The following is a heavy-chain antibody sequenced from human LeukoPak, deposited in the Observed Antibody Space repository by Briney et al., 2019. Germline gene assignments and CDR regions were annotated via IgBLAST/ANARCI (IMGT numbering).Heavy chain of an antibody. CDR1: GGSISSSSYY. V-gene: IGHV4-39*01. J-gene: IGHJ3*02. CDR2: IYYSGST. D-gene: IGHD1-26*01. CDR3: ARGAPGRAFDI. Sequence: SETLSLTCTVSGGSISSSSYYWGWIRQPPGKGLEWIGSIYYSGSTYYNPSLKSRVTISVDTSKNQFSLKLSSVTAADTAVYYCARGAPGRAFDIWGQGTMVTVSS.